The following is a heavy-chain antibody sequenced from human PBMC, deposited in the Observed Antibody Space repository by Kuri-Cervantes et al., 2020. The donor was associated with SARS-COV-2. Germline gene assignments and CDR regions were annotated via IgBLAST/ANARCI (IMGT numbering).Heavy chain of an antibody. CDR3: TRDSHYDFLTGYYSDF. V-gene: IGHV3-33*01. D-gene: IGHD3-9*01. Sequence: SLRLSCAASGFSFSTYGMHWVRQAPGKGREWVALLWYDGSKKYYADSVKGRFTMSRDNADNSLFLQMNNLRADDTAIYYCTRDSHYDFLTGYYSDFWGQGTLVTVSS. CDR2: LWYDGSKK. CDR1: GFSFSTYG. J-gene: IGHJ4*02.